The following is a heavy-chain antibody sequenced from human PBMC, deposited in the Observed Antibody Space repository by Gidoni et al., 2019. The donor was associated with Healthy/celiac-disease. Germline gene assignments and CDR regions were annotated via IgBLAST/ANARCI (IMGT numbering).Heavy chain of an antibody. CDR3: AREVRHFWSGPNWFDP. Sequence: QVQLVQSGAEVKKPGASVKVSCKASGYTFTSYDINWVRQATGQGLEWMGWMNPNSGNTGYAQKFQGRVTMTRNTSISTAYMELSSLRSEDTAVYYCAREVRHFWSGPNWFDPWGQGTLVTVSS. CDR1: GYTFTSYD. V-gene: IGHV1-8*01. J-gene: IGHJ5*02. CDR2: MNPNSGNT. D-gene: IGHD3-3*02.